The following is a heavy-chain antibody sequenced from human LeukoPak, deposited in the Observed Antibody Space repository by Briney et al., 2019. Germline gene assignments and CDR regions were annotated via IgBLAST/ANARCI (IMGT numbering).Heavy chain of an antibody. J-gene: IGHJ4*02. CDR3: AKVGELARRSLDY. V-gene: IGHV3-30*18. D-gene: IGHD1-1*01. CDR2: ISFDAKIT. CDR1: GFTFNRYG. Sequence: GGSLRLSCAASGFTFNRYGMHWVRQAPGKGLEWVAVISFDAKITYYADSVKGRFTISRDNSKNTLYLQMNSLRAEDTAVYYCAKVGELARRSLDYWGQGTLVTVSS.